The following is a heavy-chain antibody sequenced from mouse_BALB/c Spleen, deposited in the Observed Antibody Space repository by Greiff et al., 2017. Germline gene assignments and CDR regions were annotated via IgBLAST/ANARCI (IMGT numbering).Heavy chain of an antibody. J-gene: IGHJ4*01. D-gene: IGHD1-2*01. V-gene: IGHV1-63*02. CDR2: IYPGGGYT. CDR1: GYTFTNYW. Sequence: VQLQQSGAELVRPGTSVKISCKASGYTFTNYWLGWVKQRPGHGLEWIGDIYPGGGYTNYNEKFKGKATLTADTSSSTAYMQLSSLTSEDSAVYFCAPNYYGTRAMDYWGQGTSVTVSS. CDR3: APNYYGTRAMDY.